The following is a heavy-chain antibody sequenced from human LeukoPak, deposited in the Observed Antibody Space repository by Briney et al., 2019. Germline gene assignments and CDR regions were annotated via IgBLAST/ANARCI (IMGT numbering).Heavy chain of an antibody. CDR1: GDPIRRGRYY. Sequence: TQSLPCTLSGDPIRRGRYYCSSIRQHQGKGLQCIGYIYYCGSTYYKPSLQSRVTISVDTSKNQFSLKLSSVTAADTAVYYCARDRSSSSSNPWFDPWGQGTLVTVSS. J-gene: IGHJ5*02. CDR2: IYYCGST. CDR3: ARDRSSSSSNPWFDP. V-gene: IGHV4-31*03. D-gene: IGHD6-6*01.